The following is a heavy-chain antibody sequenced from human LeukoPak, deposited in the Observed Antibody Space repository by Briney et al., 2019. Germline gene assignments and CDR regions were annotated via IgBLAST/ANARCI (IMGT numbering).Heavy chain of an antibody. CDR2: INSDGNTI. D-gene: IGHD6-13*01. Sequence: GGSLRLSCAASGLTFNKYWMHWVRQAPGKGLVWVSRINSDGNTITYADSVKGRFSTSRVNAKNTLYLQMNRLRAEDTAVYYCARQYSSTWELDHWGQGTLVSVSS. CDR1: GLTFNKYW. J-gene: IGHJ4*02. CDR3: ARQYSSTWELDH. V-gene: IGHV3-74*03.